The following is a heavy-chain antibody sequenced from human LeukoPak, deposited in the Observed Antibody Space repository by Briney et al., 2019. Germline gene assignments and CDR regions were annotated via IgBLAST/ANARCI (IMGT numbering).Heavy chain of an antibody. V-gene: IGHV3-30*02. Sequence: PGGSLRLSCAASGFTFSSYAMSWVRQAPGKGLEWVAFIRYDGSNKYYADSVKGRFTISRDNSKNTLYLQMNSLRAEDTAVYYCAKDTGKYSSGWTDYWGQGTLVTVSS. D-gene: IGHD6-19*01. CDR2: IRYDGSNK. CDR3: AKDTGKYSSGWTDY. CDR1: GFTFSSYA. J-gene: IGHJ4*02.